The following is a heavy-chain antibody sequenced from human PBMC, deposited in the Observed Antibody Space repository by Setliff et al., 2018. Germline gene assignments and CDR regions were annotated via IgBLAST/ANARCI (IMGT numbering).Heavy chain of an antibody. CDR1: GGSMSTYY. V-gene: IGHV4-4*08. CDR2: IYASGST. Sequence: PSETLSLTCTVSGGSMSTYYWSWIRQPPGKGLEWIGYIYASGSTNHNPSLKSRVTISVDTSKNQFSLKLSPVTAADTAVYYCARGERVGGFDYWGQGTLVTVSS. J-gene: IGHJ4*02. D-gene: IGHD1-26*01. CDR3: ARGERVGGFDY.